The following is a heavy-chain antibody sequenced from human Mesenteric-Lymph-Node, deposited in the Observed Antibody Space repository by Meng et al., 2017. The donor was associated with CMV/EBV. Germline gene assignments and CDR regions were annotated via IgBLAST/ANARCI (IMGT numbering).Heavy chain of an antibody. V-gene: IGHV3-13*01. Sequence: GESLKISCAASGFTFSSYSMNWVRQAPGKGLEWVSAIGTAGDTYYPGSVKGRFTISRENAKNSLYLQMNSLRAGDTAVYYCAKHGDYSNAYFDSWGQGTLVTVSS. J-gene: IGHJ4*02. CDR1: GFTFSSYS. CDR3: AKHGDYSNAYFDS. D-gene: IGHD4-11*01. CDR2: IGTAGDT.